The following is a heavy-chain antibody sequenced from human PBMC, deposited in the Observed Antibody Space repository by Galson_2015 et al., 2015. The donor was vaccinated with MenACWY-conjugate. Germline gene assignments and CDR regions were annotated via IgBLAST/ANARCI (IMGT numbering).Heavy chain of an antibody. J-gene: IGHJ3*02. CDR1: GLIVCNHY. CDR2: MSHAWNT. V-gene: IGHV3-66*01. CDR3: AREGYYYKGDSRNRAFDI. Sequence: SRRRSCAASGLIVCNHYMHWIRQAPGTRLEWVSVMSHAWNTYSADAVTGSFTISRDISEHTLYLQMNRLRADDTAVYYCAREGYYYKGDSRNRAFDIWGQGTMVTVSS. D-gene: IGHD3-22*01.